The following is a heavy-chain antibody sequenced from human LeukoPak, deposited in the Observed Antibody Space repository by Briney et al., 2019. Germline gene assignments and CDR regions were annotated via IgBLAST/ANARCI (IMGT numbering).Heavy chain of an antibody. J-gene: IGHJ3*02. CDR1: GFTFSSYG. CDR3: AKDRSTPYSSSWYGDAFDI. CDR2: IRYDGSNK. Sequence: GGSLRLSCAASGFTFSSYGMHWVRQAPGKGLEWVAFIRYDGSNKYYADSVKGRFTISRDNSRNTLYLQMNSLRAEDTAVYYCAKDRSTPYSSSWYGDAFDIWGQGTMVTVSS. V-gene: IGHV3-30*02. D-gene: IGHD6-13*01.